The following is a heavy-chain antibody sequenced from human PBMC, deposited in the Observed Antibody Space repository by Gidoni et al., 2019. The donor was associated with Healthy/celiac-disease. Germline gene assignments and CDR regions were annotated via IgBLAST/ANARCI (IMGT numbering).Heavy chain of an antibody. CDR1: GFTVSSHY. V-gene: IGHV3-53*01. Sequence: EVQLVESGGGLIQPGGSPRLSCSASGFTVSSHYMSWVRQAPGKGLEWVSVIYSGGSTYYADSVQGRFTISRDNSKNTLYLQMNSLRAEDTAVYYCARLRQYYDSSGYYAIDYWGQGTLVTVSS. D-gene: IGHD3-22*01. J-gene: IGHJ4*02. CDR2: IYSGGST. CDR3: ARLRQYYDSSGYYAIDY.